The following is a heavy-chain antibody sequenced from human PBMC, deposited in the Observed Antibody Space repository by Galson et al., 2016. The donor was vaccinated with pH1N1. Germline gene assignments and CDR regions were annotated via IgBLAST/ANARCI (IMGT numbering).Heavy chain of an antibody. CDR1: GFSFTSYW. Sequence: QSGAEVKKPGESLKISCKGSGFSFTSYWIGWVRQMPGKGLEWMGVIYPGDSHTRYSPSFQGPVTISADKSLSTAYLQWSTLKASDTAMYYCAKYYYDSSGSGAIGTFDIWGQGTMVTVSS. D-gene: IGHD3-22*01. V-gene: IGHV5-51*01. CDR3: AKYYYDSSGSGAIGTFDI. J-gene: IGHJ3*02. CDR2: IYPGDSHT.